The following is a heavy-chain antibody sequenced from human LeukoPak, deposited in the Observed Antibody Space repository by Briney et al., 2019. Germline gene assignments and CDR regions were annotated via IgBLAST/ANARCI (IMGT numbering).Heavy chain of an antibody. CDR2: IYHSGST. CDR1: GGSFSGYY. D-gene: IGHD3-3*01. J-gene: IGHJ6*03. CDR3: ARDLGPITISGVVMRYYYYMDV. Sequence: SETLSLTCAVYGGSFSGYYWSWIRQPPGKGLEWIGEIYHSGSTNYNPSLKSRVTISVDKSKNQFSLKLSSVTAADTAVYYCARDLGPITISGVVMRYYYYMDVWGKGTTVTVSS. V-gene: IGHV4-34*01.